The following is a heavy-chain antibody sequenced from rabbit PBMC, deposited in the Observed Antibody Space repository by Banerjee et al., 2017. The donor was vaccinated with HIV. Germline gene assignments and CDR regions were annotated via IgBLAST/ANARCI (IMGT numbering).Heavy chain of an antibody. Sequence: QEQLEESGGDLVKPEGSLTLTCTASGFSFSSRYWICWVRQAPGKGLEWIGCMNAGTSGGSYYARWAKGRFTISKTSSTTVTLQMTSLTAADTATYFCARDLAGVIGWNFNLWGQGTLVTVS. CDR1: GFSFSSRYW. J-gene: IGHJ4*01. CDR3: ARDLAGVIGWNFNL. D-gene: IGHD4-1*01. CDR2: MNAGTSGGS. V-gene: IGHV1S45*01.